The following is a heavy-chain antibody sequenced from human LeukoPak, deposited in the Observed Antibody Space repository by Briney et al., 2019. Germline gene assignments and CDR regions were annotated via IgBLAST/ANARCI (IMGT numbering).Heavy chain of an antibody. Sequence: ASVKVSCKASGYTFTSYDINWVRQATGQGLEWMGWMNPNSGNTGYAQTFQGRVTMTRNTSISTAYMELSSLRSEDMAVYYCARGSLLTLYSGSSHNWFDPWGQGTLVTVSS. J-gene: IGHJ5*01. V-gene: IGHV1-8*01. D-gene: IGHD1-26*01. CDR3: ARGSLLTLYSGSSHNWFDP. CDR2: MNPNSGNT. CDR1: GYTFTSYD.